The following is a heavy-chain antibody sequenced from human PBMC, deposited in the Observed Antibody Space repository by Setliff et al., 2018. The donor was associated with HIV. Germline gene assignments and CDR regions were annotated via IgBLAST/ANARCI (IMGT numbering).Heavy chain of an antibody. J-gene: IGHJ4*02. CDR3: ATARDSGWSPDY. V-gene: IGHV1-69*10. CDR1: GGSFRTSV. CDR2: ILPFLGMG. D-gene: IGHD6-19*01. Sequence: ASVKVSCKTSGGSFRTSVISWVRQAPGQGLEWVGGILPFLGMGDFAQKFQGRVTITADESTSTAYMELSSLRSDDTAVYYCATARDSGWSPDYWGQGTLVTVSS.